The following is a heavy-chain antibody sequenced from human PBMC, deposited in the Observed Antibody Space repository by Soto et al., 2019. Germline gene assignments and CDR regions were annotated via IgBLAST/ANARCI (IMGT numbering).Heavy chain of an antibody. Sequence: ESGGALVKPGGSLRLSCAASGFTFSDYYMSWIRQAPGKGLEWVSYIDSRGRTISYADSVKGRFTISRDDAKNSLYLQMNSLRAEDTAVYYCARQAARNYFDFWAQGTLVTVSS. V-gene: IGHV3-11*01. CDR1: GFTFSDYY. D-gene: IGHD6-6*01. CDR3: ARQAARNYFDF. J-gene: IGHJ4*02. CDR2: IDSRGRTI.